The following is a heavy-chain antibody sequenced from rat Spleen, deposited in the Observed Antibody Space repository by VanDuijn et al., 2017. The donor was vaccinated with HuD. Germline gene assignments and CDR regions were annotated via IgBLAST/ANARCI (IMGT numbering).Heavy chain of an antibody. CDR1: GFTFSDYT. V-gene: IGHV5-17*01. D-gene: IGHD1-11*01. Sequence: EVQLVESGGGLVQPGRSLKLSCAASGFTFSDYTMAWVRQAPKKGLEWVAAIIYDGTNTYYRDSVKGRFTISRDNTKSTLYLQMDSLRSEDTAIYYCARHRNYGGIPFDFWGRGVMVTVSS. CDR3: ARHRNYGGIPFDF. CDR2: IIYDGTNT. J-gene: IGHJ2*01.